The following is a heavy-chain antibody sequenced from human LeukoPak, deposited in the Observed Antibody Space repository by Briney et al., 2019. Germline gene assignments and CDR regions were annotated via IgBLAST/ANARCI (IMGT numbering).Heavy chain of an antibody. J-gene: IGHJ4*02. CDR1: GFTFSNSA. V-gene: IGHV3-23*01. CDR3: AKRVAATRAFDF. Sequence: GESLRLSCAASGFTFSNSAMNWVRQAPGKGLEWVSGMSGSGDGTYYADSVKGRFTISRDNSKNTLYLQMNSLRAEDTALYYCAKRVAATRAFDFWGQGTLVTVSS. D-gene: IGHD4-11*01. CDR2: MSGSGDGT.